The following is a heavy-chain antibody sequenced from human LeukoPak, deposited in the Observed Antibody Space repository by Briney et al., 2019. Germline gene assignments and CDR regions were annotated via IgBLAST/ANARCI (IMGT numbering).Heavy chain of an antibody. CDR3: ARSHWGPFGSRIANWFDP. J-gene: IGHJ5*02. CDR2: IYYSGGT. CDR1: GGSISRSNYY. Sequence: SETLSLTCTVSGGSISRSNYYWGWIRQPPGKGLEWIGSIYYSGGTYDNPSLKSRVTISVDTSKNQFSLKLISVTAADTAVYYCARSHWGPFGSRIANWFDPWGQGTLVTVSS. D-gene: IGHD7-27*01. V-gene: IGHV4-39*07.